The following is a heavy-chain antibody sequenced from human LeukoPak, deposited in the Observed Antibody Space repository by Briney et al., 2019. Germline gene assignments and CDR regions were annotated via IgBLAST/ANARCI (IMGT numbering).Heavy chain of an antibody. D-gene: IGHD6-13*01. V-gene: IGHV3-53*01. CDR2: IYSGGST. Sequence: PGGSLRLSCAASGLTVSSNCMSWVRQAPGKGLEWVSFIYSGGSTYYTDSVKGRFTISRDNSKNTLYLQMNSLRAEDTAVYYCARERGGLGAAAGTDDYWGQGTLVTVSS. CDR3: ARERGGLGAAAGTDDY. J-gene: IGHJ4*02. CDR1: GLTVSSNC.